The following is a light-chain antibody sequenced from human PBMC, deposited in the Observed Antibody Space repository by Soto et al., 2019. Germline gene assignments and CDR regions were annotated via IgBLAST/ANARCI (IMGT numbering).Light chain of an antibody. Sequence: QSVLTQPPSASGTPGQRVTISCSGSSSNIGSDFVYWYQQLPGTAPKLLIYHNYQRPSGVPDRFSGSESGTSASLSIIDLRSEDEGDYYWSAWDDSLKGYVFGAGTKLTVL. CDR1: SSNIGSDF. CDR2: HNY. V-gene: IGLV1-47*01. CDR3: SAWDDSLKGYV. J-gene: IGLJ1*01.